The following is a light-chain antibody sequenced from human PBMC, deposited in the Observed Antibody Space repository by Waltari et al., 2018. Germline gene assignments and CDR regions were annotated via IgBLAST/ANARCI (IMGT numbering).Light chain of an antibody. CDR2: AAS. V-gene: IGKV1-39*01. CDR3: HQSYDTPRT. Sequence: DFQMTQSPSSLSASVGDRVTITCRASQYISTYLNWYQQKPGKGPKLLIYAASTLQSGVPSRFSGSGSGTDFTFTISSLQLEDFATYYCHQSYDTPRTFGQGTKVEVK. J-gene: IGKJ1*01. CDR1: QYISTY.